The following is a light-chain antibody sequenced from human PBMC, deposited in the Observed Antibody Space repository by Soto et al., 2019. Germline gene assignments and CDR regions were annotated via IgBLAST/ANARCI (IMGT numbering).Light chain of an antibody. CDR2: GAS. CDR1: QSVSSSY. J-gene: IGKJ1*01. Sequence: EIVLTQSPGTLSLSPGERATLSCRASQSVSSSYVAWYQQKPGQAPRLLIYGASSRATGLPDRFSGSGSGTDFPLTISRLEPEDFAVYYCQQYGSSPWTFGQGTKVEIK. V-gene: IGKV3-20*01. CDR3: QQYGSSPWT.